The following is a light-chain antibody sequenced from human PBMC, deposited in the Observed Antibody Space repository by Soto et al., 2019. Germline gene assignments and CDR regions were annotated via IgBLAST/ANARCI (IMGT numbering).Light chain of an antibody. CDR1: QSVSIY. V-gene: IGKV3-11*01. CDR3: QQRSNWLIT. J-gene: IGKJ5*01. Sequence: EVVLTQSPAPLSLPPGERATLSFRASQSVSIYLAWYQQKPGQAPRLLIYDASKRATGIPARFSGSGSGTDFTLTISSLEPEDFALYYCQQRSNWLITFGQGTRLEIK. CDR2: DAS.